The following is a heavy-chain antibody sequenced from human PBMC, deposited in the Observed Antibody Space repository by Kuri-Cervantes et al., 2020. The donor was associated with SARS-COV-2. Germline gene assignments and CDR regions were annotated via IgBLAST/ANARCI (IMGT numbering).Heavy chain of an antibody. D-gene: IGHD6-6*01. CDR2: INPNSGGT. J-gene: IGHJ6*03. Sequence: ASVKVSCKASGGTFSSYAISWVRQAPGQGLEWMGWINPNSGGTNYAQKFQGRVTMTRDTSISTAYMELSRLRSDDTAVYYCARDRSRYSSSYDYYYYYYMDVWGKGTTVTVSS. CDR3: ARDRSRYSSSYDYYYYYYMDV. V-gene: IGHV1-2*02. CDR1: GGTFSSYA.